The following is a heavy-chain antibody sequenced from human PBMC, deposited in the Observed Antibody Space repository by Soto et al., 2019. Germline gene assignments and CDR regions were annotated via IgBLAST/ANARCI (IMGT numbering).Heavy chain of an antibody. CDR3: ARYDSSFYYSHYYFYGIDA. J-gene: IGHJ6*01. V-gene: IGHV3-23*01. D-gene: IGHD3-22*01. Sequence: GGSLRLSCAASGLTFSSYAMGWFHQAPGKGLELVSTISAGGGRTYYADSVKGRFTISRDNSKNSLYLQMNSLRAEDTAVYYCARYDSSFYYSHYYFYGIDAWGHGTKVNVSS. CDR1: GLTFSSYA. CDR2: ISAGGGRT.